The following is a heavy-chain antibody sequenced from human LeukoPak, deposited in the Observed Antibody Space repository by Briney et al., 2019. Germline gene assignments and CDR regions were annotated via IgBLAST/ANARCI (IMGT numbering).Heavy chain of an antibody. CDR1: GYSISSGYY. Sequence: SKTLSLTCAVSGYSISSGYYWGWIRQPPGKGLEWIGSIYHSGSTYYNPSLKSRVTISVDTSKNQFSLKLSSVTAADTAVYYCARNVGGYCGSSSCYSFDVWGQGTMVTVSS. CDR3: ARNVGGYCGSSSCYSFDV. V-gene: IGHV4-38-2*01. D-gene: IGHD2-2*02. J-gene: IGHJ3*01. CDR2: IYHSGST.